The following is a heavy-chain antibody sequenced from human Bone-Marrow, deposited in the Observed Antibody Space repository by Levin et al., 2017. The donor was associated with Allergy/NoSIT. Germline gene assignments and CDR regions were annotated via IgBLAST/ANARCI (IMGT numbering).Heavy chain of an antibody. Sequence: GSLRLSCSASGFNFRSYWMHWVRQAPGKGLVWVSRINRDGSSTSYADSVKGRFTISRDNAKNTLYLQMNSLRAEDTSVYYCARDRVTTNWYFDLWSRGTLVTVSS. CDR3: ARDRVTTNWYFDL. D-gene: IGHD4-17*01. V-gene: IGHV3-74*01. J-gene: IGHJ2*01. CDR2: INRDGSST. CDR1: GFNFRSYW.